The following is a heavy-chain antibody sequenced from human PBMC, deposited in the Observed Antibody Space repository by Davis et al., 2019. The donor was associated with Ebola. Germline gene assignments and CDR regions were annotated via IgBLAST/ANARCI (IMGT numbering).Heavy chain of an antibody. V-gene: IGHV3-11*04. D-gene: IGHD5-12*01. CDR1: GFTFSDYY. J-gene: IGHJ4*02. CDR2: ISSSSGTI. Sequence: GESLKISCIASGFTFSDYYMSWVRQAPGKGLERVSYISSSSGTIYYADSVKGRFTISRDNAKNSLYLHMNSLRDEDTAVYYCARFAAVDNWGQGTLVTVSS. CDR3: ARFAAVDN.